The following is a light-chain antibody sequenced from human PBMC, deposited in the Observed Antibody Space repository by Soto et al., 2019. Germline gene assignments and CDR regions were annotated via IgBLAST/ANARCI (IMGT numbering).Light chain of an antibody. J-gene: IGLJ1*01. CDR2: GDN. V-gene: IGLV1-40*01. Sequence: QSVLTQPPSVSGAPGQRVAISCSGSSSNIGAEYAVHWYQQLPGTAPKRLIYGDNNRPPGVPDRFSGSKSGTSASLAITGLQPEDEADYYCPSYDSSLTTFVFGTGTKVTVL. CDR1: SSNIGAEYA. CDR3: PSYDSSLTTFV.